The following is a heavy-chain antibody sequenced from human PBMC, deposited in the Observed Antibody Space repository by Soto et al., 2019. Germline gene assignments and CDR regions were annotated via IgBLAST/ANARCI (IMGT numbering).Heavy chain of an antibody. J-gene: IGHJ6*02. CDR1: GGSISSYY. V-gene: IGHV4-4*07. D-gene: IGHD3-3*01. Sequence: SETLSLTCTVSGGSISSYYWSWIRQPAGKGLEWIGRIYTSGSTNYNPSLKSRVTMSVDTSKNQFSLKLSSVTAADTAVYYCARSPKFWSGYAQEVDVWGQGTTVTVS. CDR3: ARSPKFWSGYAQEVDV. CDR2: IYTSGST.